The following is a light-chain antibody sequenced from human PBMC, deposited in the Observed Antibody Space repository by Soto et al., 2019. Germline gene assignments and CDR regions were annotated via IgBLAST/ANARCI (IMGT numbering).Light chain of an antibody. CDR3: SSYTNSNTXV. J-gene: IGLJ1*01. V-gene: IGLV2-14*01. CDR1: NSDVGDYNY. Sequence: QSVLTRPASVSGSPGQSITISCTGTNSDVGDYNYVSWYQQHPGKAPKLIIYEVSNRPSGISDRFSASKSGNTASLTISGLQAEDEADYYCSSYTNSNTXVFGTGTKVT. CDR2: EVS.